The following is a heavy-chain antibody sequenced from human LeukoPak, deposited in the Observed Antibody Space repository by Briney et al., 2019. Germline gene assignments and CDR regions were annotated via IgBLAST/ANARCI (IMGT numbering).Heavy chain of an antibody. Sequence: PSETLSLTCTASGGSISTYYWNWIRQPPGKGLEWIGDIYYSGSTDYNPSLKSRVIISIDTSKNQFSLKLSSVTAADTAVYYCARNWNYMMGWSDPWGQGTVVTVSS. D-gene: IGHD1-7*01. J-gene: IGHJ5*02. CDR3: ARNWNYMMGWSDP. CDR1: GGSISTYY. V-gene: IGHV4-59*01. CDR2: IYYSGST.